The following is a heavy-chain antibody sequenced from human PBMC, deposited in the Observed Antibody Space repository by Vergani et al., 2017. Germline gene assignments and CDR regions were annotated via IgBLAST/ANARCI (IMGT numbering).Heavy chain of an antibody. Sequence: EVQLVESGGGLVQPGGSLRLSCAASGFTFSSYSMNWVRQAPGKGLEWVSYISSSSSTIYYADSVKGRFTISRDNAKNSLYLQMNSLRAEDTAVYYCAREHGDYPGGYFDYWGQGTLVTVSS. CDR1: GFTFSSYS. CDR2: ISSSSSTI. V-gene: IGHV3-48*01. CDR3: AREHGDYPGGYFDY. D-gene: IGHD4-17*01. J-gene: IGHJ4*02.